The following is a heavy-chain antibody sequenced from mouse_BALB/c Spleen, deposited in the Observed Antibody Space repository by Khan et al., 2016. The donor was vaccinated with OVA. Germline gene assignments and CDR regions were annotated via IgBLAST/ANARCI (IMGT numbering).Heavy chain of an antibody. CDR3: ARVYGGDFDY. J-gene: IGHJ2*01. V-gene: IGHV3-2*02. CDR1: GYSITSDYA. Sequence: EVQLKESGPGLVKPSQSLSLTCTVTGYSITSDYAWNWIRQFPGNKLEWMGYISYSGNTNYNPSLKSRISITRDTSKNQFFLQLNSVTTEDTATYYCARVYGGDFDYWGQGNTLTVAS. CDR2: ISYSGNT. D-gene: IGHD2-10*02.